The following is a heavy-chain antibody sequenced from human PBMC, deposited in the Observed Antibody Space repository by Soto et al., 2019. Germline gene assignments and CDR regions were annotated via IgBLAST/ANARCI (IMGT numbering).Heavy chain of an antibody. J-gene: IGHJ6*03. CDR3: ERAPRKRDYYYYMDV. CDR2: MNPNSGNT. V-gene: IGHV1-8*01. CDR1: GYTFTSYD. Sequence: ASVKGSCKASGYTFTSYDISWVRQATGQGLEWMGWMNPNSGNTGYAQKFQGRVTMTRNTSISTAYMELSSLRSEDTAVYYCERAPRKRDYYYYMDVWGKGTTVTVSS.